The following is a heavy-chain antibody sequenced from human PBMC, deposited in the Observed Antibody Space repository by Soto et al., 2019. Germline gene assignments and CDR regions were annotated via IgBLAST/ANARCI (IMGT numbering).Heavy chain of an antibody. D-gene: IGHD3-22*01. J-gene: IGHJ6*02. V-gene: IGHV4-30-4*01. CDR1: GGPISSGDYY. Sequence: QVQLQESGPGLVKPSQTLSLTCTVSGGPISSGDYYWSWIRQPPGKGLEWIGYIYYSGSTYYNPSLKSRVTISVDTSKNQFSLKLSSVTAADTAVYYCASPTWDSSGYPGLYYYGMDVWGQGTTVTVSS. CDR2: IYYSGST. CDR3: ASPTWDSSGYPGLYYYGMDV.